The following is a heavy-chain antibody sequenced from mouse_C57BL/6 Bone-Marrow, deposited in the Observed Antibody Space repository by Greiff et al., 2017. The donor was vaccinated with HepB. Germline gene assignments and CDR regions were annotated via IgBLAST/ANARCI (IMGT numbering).Heavy chain of an antibody. CDR2: IYPGSGST. Sequence: QVQLQQPGAELVKPGASVKMSCKASGYTFTSYWITWVKQRPGQGLEWIGDIYPGSGSTNYNEKFKSKATLTVDTSSSTAYMQLSSLTSEDSAVYYCAKTYYSNCAMDYWGQGTSVTVSS. V-gene: IGHV1-55*01. J-gene: IGHJ4*01. CDR3: AKTYYSNCAMDY. D-gene: IGHD2-5*01. CDR1: GYTFTSYW.